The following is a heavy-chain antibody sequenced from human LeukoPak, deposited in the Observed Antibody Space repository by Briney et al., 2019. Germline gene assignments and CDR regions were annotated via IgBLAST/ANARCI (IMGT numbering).Heavy chain of an antibody. J-gene: IGHJ3*02. D-gene: IGHD2-2*01. CDR2: IRYDGSNK. CDR3: AKDRIPPQVVVPLDAFDI. V-gene: IGHV3-30*02. Sequence: PGGSLRLSCAASGFTFSSYGMHWVRQAPGKGLEWVAFIRYDGSNKYYADSVKGRFTISRDNSKTTLYLQMNSLRAEDTAVYYCAKDRIPPQVVVPLDAFDIWGQGTMVTVSS. CDR1: GFTFSSYG.